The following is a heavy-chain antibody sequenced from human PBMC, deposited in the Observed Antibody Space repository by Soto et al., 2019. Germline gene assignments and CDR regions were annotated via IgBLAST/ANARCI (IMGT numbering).Heavy chain of an antibody. V-gene: IGHV3-66*01. D-gene: IGHD3-10*01. CDR1: GFSVSKTY. J-gene: IGHJ2*01. Sequence: EVQLVESGGGLVQPGGSPRLSCAASGFSVSKTYMTWVRQAPGKGLEWVSIIYGGGTTYHADSVKGRFSTSRDNSENTLFLQMKSLRAEDTAVYYCARGGSSGTYYAHWNFDLWGRGTLVTVSS. CDR3: ARGGSSGTYYAHWNFDL. CDR2: IYGGGTT.